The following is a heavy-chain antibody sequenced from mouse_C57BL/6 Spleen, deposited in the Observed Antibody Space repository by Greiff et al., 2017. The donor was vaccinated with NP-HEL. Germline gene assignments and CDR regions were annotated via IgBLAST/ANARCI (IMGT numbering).Heavy chain of an antibody. J-gene: IGHJ4*01. CDR3: AKNNYYAMDD. CDR2: ISSGSSTI. CDR1: GFTFSDYG. Sequence: EVKVVESGGGLVKPGGSLKLSCAASGFTFSDYGMHWVRQAPEKGLEWVAYISSGSSTIYYADTVKGRFTISRDNAKNTLFLQMTSLRSEDTAMYYCAKNNYYAMDDWGQGTSVTVSS. D-gene: IGHD5-1-1*01. V-gene: IGHV5-17*01.